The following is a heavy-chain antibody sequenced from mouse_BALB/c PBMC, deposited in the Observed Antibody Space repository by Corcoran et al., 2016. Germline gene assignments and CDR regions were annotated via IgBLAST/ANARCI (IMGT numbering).Heavy chain of an antibody. D-gene: IGHD1-1*01. Sequence: EVQLQQSGPELVKPGASVKMSCKASGYTFTSYVMHWVKQKPGQGLEWIGYINPYNDGTKYNEKFKGKATLTSDKSSSTAYMELSSLTSEDSAVYYCARRNGSSYGWFAYWCQGTLVTVSA. CDR3: ARRNGSSYGWFAY. CDR1: GYTFTSYV. V-gene: IGHV1S136*01. CDR2: INPYNDGT. J-gene: IGHJ3*01.